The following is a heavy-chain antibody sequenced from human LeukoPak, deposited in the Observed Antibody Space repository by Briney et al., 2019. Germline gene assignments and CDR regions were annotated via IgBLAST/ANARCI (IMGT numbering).Heavy chain of an antibody. D-gene: IGHD5-18*01. J-gene: IGHJ4*02. CDR3: ARGGDVDTAMVTPGFDY. V-gene: IGHV4-4*02. Sequence: SETLSLTCAVSGGSISSSNWWSWVRQPPGKGLEWIGEIYHSGSTNYNPSLKSRVTISVDKSKNQFSLKLSSVTAADTAAYYCARGGDVDTAMVTPGFDYWGQGTLVTVSS. CDR2: IYHSGST. CDR1: GGSISSSNW.